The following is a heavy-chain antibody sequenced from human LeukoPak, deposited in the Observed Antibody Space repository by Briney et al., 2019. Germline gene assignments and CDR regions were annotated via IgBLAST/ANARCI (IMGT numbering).Heavy chain of an antibody. D-gene: IGHD5-24*01. J-gene: IGHJ4*02. CDR2: IYYSGST. Sequence: SETLSLPCTVSGGSISSSSYYWGWIRQPPGKGLEWIGSIYYSGSTYYNPSLKSRVTISVDTSKNQFSLKLSSVTAADTAVYYCARHDRHRDGYNYPPLFFDYWGQGTLVTVSS. V-gene: IGHV4-39*01. CDR3: ARHDRHRDGYNYPPLFFDY. CDR1: GGSISSSSYY.